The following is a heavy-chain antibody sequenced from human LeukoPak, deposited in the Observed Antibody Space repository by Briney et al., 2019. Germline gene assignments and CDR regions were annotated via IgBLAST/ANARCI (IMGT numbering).Heavy chain of an antibody. V-gene: IGHV3-30-3*01. J-gene: IGHJ4*02. CDR1: GFTFSSYA. Sequence: GRSLRLSCAASGFTFSSYAMHWVRQAPGKGLEWVAVISYDGSNKYYADSVKGRFTISRDNSKNTLYLQMNSLRAEDTAVYYCARDRDYFDCWGQGTLVTVSS. CDR2: ISYDGSNK. CDR3: ARDRDYFDC. D-gene: IGHD5-24*01.